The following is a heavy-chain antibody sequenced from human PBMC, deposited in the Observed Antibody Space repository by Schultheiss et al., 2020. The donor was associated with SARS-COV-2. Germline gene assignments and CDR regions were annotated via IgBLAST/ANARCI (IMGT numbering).Heavy chain of an antibody. CDR3: AREADDSSSSWINWFDP. V-gene: IGHV4-4*07. CDR1: GGSISSYY. D-gene: IGHD6-6*01. CDR2: IYTSGST. J-gene: IGHJ5*02. Sequence: GSLRLSCTVSGGSISSYYWSWIRQPAGKGLEWIGRIYTSGSTNYNPSLKSRVTMSVDTSKNQFSLKLSSVTAADTAVYYCAREADDSSSSWINWFDPWGQGTLVTVSS.